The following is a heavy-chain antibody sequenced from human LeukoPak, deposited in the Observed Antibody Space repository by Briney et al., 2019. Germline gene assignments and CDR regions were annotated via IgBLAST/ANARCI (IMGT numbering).Heavy chain of an antibody. CDR3: ARDFARGTHDY. J-gene: IGHJ4*02. CDR1: GCSISSYY. V-gene: IGHV4-59*01. CDR2: IYYSGST. Sequence: SETLSLTCTVSGCSISSYYWSWIRQPPGKGLEWIGYIYYSGSTNYNPSLKSRVTISVDTSKNQFSLKLSSVTAADTAVYYCARDFARGTHDYWGQGTLVTVSS.